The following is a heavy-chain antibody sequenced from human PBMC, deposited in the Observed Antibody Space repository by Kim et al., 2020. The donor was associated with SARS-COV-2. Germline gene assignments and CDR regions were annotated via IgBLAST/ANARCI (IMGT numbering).Heavy chain of an antibody. D-gene: IGHD1-7*01. J-gene: IGHJ4*02. Sequence: ANPGKGRFTISRDNSKNTLYLQMNSLRAEDTAVYYCAKGKNWNYGDYFDYWGQGTLVTVSS. V-gene: IGHV3-23*01. CDR3: AKGKNWNYGDYFDY.